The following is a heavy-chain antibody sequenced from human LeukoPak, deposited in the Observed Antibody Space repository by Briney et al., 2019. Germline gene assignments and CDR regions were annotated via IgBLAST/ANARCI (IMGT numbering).Heavy chain of an antibody. Sequence: GGSLRLSCAASGFTFSSYAMHWVRQAPGKGLEWVAVISYDGSNKYYADSVKGRFTISRDNSKNTLYLQMNSLRAEDTAVYYCAREAARRDAFDIWGQGTMVTVSS. CDR1: GFTFSSYA. CDR3: AREAARRDAFDI. CDR2: ISYDGSNK. D-gene: IGHD6-6*01. J-gene: IGHJ3*02. V-gene: IGHV3-30-3*01.